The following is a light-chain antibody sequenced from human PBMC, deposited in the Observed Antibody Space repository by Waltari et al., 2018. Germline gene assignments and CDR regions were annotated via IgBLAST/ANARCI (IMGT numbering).Light chain of an antibody. J-gene: IGLJ3*02. CDR1: NIGSKR. V-gene: IGLV3-21*02. CDR2: DDN. CDR3: HLWDSSTDHWV. Sequence: SYVLTQPPSVSVAPGQTARITCEGSNIGSKRVHWYQQKSGQAPILAVYDDNDRPSGIPERFAGSNSGNTATLTISRVAAGDEADYYCHLWDSSTDHWVFGGGTRLTVL.